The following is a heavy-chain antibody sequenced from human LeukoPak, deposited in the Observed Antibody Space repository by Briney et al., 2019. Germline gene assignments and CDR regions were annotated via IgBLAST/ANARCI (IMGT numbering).Heavy chain of an antibody. CDR3: ARDSSGWQEGYNWFDP. J-gene: IGHJ5*02. D-gene: IGHD6-19*01. V-gene: IGHV1-3*01. Sequence: ASVTVSCTASGYTFTSYAMHWVRQAPGQRLEWMGWINAGNGNTKYSQKFQGRVTITRDTSASTAYMELSSLRSEDTAVYYCARDSSGWQEGYNWFDPWGQGTLVTVSS. CDR1: GYTFTSYA. CDR2: INAGNGNT.